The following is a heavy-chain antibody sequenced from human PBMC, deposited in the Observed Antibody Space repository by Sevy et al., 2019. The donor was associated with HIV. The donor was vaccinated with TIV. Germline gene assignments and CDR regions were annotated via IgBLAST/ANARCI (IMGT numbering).Heavy chain of an antibody. J-gene: IGHJ6*02. V-gene: IGHV3-48*02. CDR2: ISYTSTTI. CDR1: GFTFNTYN. D-gene: IGHD3-22*01. CDR3: ASSDVTSRFGYYYFAMDF. Sequence: GESLKISCAVSGFTFNTYNMNWVRQAPGKELEWVSYISYTSTTIYYADSVRGRFTISRDNAKNTLYLQMNSLRDEDTAVYYCASSDVTSRFGYYYFAMDFWGQGTSVTVSS.